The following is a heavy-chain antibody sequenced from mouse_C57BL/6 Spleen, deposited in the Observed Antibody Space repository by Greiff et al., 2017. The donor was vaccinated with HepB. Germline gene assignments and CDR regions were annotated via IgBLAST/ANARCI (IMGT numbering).Heavy chain of an antibody. CDR1: GYAFSSYW. CDR2: IYPGDGDT. D-gene: IGHD2-5*01. Sequence: QVQLKESGAELVKPGASVKISCKASGYAFSSYWMNWVKQRPGKGLEWIGQIYPGDGDTNYNGKLKGKATLTADKSSSTAYMQRSSLTSEDSAVYFCARSYSNYAGFDYWGQGTTLTVSS. V-gene: IGHV1-80*01. CDR3: ARSYSNYAGFDY. J-gene: IGHJ2*01.